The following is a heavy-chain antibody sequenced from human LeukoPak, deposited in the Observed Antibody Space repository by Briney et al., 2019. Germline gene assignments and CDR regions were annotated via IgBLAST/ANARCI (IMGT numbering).Heavy chain of an antibody. V-gene: IGHV4-39*07. CDR3: AKEPRRVGAAEKPFDY. J-gene: IGHJ4*02. CDR1: GGSISSSSYY. Sequence: SETLSLTCTVSGGSISSSSYYWGWIRQPPGKGLEWIGSIYYSGSTYYNPSLKSRVTISVDTSKNQFSLKLSSVTAADTAVYYCAKEPRRVGAAEKPFDYWGQGTLVTVSS. D-gene: IGHD1-26*01. CDR2: IYYSGST.